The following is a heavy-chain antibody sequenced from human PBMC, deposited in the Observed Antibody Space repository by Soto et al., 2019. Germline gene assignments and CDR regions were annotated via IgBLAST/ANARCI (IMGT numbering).Heavy chain of an antibody. D-gene: IGHD2-15*01. CDR1: GFTFSSYA. J-gene: IGHJ6*02. Sequence: PGGSLRLSCAASGFTFSSYAMHWVRQAPGKGLEWVAVISYDGSNKYYADSVKGRFTISRDNSKNTLYLQMNSLRAEDTAVYYCARDTEDIVVVVAAKSYYYYGMDVWGQGTTVTVSS. CDR3: ARDTEDIVVVVAAKSYYYYGMDV. CDR2: ISYDGSNK. V-gene: IGHV3-30-3*01.